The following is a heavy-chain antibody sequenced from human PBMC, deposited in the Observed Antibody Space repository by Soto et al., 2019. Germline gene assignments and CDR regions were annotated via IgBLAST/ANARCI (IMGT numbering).Heavy chain of an antibody. CDR1: GFTFSSYW. V-gene: IGHV3-74*01. Sequence: VGSLRLSCAASGFTFSSYWMHWVRQVPGKGLLWVSRIDEYGNTIDYADSVRGRFTISRDNARNTLYLEMNSLRAEDTALYYCTRDIGGRWAYWGPGTLVTVSS. D-gene: IGHD3-16*01. CDR2: IDEYGNTI. J-gene: IGHJ4*02. CDR3: TRDIGGRWAY.